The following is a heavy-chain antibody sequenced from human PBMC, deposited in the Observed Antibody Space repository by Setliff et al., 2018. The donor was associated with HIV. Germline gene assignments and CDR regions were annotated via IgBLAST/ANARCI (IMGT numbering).Heavy chain of an antibody. J-gene: IGHJ4*02. D-gene: IGHD3-22*01. CDR1: GFTFSSYS. Sequence: GGSLRLSCAASGFTFSSYSVNWVRQAPGKGLEWVSSISSSSSYIYYADSMRGRFTFSRDNAKNSLSLQMISLRAEDTAVYYCAIHFDTSGHYSPIDSWGQGTLVTVSS. CDR2: ISSSSSYI. V-gene: IGHV3-21*01. CDR3: AIHFDTSGHYSPIDS.